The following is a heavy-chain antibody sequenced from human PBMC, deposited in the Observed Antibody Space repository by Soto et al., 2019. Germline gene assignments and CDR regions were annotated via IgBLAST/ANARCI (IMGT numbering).Heavy chain of an antibody. J-gene: IGHJ4*02. D-gene: IGHD1-26*01. CDR3: ARGESGSDYGVDY. Sequence: VQLVESGGGVVQPGRSLRLSCAASGFTFSNYGMHWIRQAPDKGLEWVAVIWYDGSNQYYADSVKGRFTISRDNSNNALYLQMNSLRADDTAVYYCARGESGSDYGVDYWGQGTLVTVSS. CDR1: GFTFSNYG. V-gene: IGHV3-33*01. CDR2: IWYDGSNQ.